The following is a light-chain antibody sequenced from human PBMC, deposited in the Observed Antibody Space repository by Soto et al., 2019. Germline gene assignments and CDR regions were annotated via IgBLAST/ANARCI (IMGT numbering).Light chain of an antibody. CDR2: RNN. J-gene: IGLJ2*01. CDR3: AAWDGGV. CDR1: SSNIGSNY. V-gene: IGLV1-47*01. Sequence: QSVLTQPPSASGXXXXRVXXXXXGSSSNIGSNYVYWYQQLPGTAPKLLIYRNNQRPSGVPDRFSGSKSGTSASLAISGLRSEDEADYYCAAWDGGVFGGGTKLTVL.